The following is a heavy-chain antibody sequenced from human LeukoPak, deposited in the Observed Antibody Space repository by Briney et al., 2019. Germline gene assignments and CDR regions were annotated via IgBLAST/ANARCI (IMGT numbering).Heavy chain of an antibody. V-gene: IGHV5-51*01. CDR3: ARLLDYDILTGYHAPAYYYYGMDV. CDR2: IYPGDSDT. Sequence: GESLKISCKGSGYSFTSYWIGWVRQMPGKGLERMGIIYPGDSDTRYSPSFQGQVTISADKSISTAYLQWSSLKASDTAMYYCARLLDYDILTGYHAPAYYYYGMDVWGQGTTVTVSS. CDR1: GYSFTSYW. D-gene: IGHD3-9*01. J-gene: IGHJ6*02.